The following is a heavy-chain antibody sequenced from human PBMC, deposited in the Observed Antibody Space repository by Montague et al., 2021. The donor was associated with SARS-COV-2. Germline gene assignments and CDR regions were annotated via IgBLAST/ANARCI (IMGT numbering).Heavy chain of an antibody. V-gene: IGHV4-34*01. D-gene: IGHD3-22*01. Sequence: SETLSLTCAVYGGSFEDDHWSWIRQPPGKGLEWIGNISQSGSTYYNPSLTSRVTISVDTSKNQFSLKLTYVTAAATGLYFCARGHLSVSMIVEVFTSASYYVVYWGQGAVVTASS. CDR3: ARGHLSVSMIVEVFTSASYYVVY. CDR2: ISQSGST. J-gene: IGHJ4*02. CDR1: GGSFEDDH.